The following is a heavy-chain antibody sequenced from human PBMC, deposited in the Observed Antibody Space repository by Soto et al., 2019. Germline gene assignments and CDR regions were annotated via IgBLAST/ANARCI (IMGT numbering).Heavy chain of an antibody. Sequence: EVQPVESGGGLVQPGGSLRLSCAASGFTFSSSWMHWVRQAPGKGLVWVSRINSGASTTNYADSVKGRFTISRDNAKNTLYLQMDSLTAEDTAVYYCARGPSGWFGYDYWGQGTLVTFSS. CDR3: ARGPSGWFGYDY. V-gene: IGHV3-74*01. CDR1: GFTFSSSW. CDR2: INSGASTT. D-gene: IGHD6-19*01. J-gene: IGHJ4*02.